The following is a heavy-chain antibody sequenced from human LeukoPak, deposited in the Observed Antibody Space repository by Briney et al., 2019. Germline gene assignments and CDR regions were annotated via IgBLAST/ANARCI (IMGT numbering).Heavy chain of an antibody. CDR2: INPSGGST. V-gene: IGHV1-46*01. D-gene: IGHD3-9*01. J-gene: IGHJ4*02. CDR3: ERGILTGSPSSDRDY. Sequence: GASVKVSCKASGYTFTSYYMHWVRQAPGQGLEWMGIINPSGGSTSYAQKFQGRVTMTRDTSTSTVYMELSSLRSEDTAVYYCERGILTGSPSSDRDYWGQGTLVTVSS. CDR1: GYTFTSYY.